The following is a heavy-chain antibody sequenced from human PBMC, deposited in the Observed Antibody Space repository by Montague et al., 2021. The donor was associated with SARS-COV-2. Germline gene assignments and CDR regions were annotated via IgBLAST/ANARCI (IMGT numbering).Heavy chain of an antibody. V-gene: IGHV4-34*01. J-gene: IGHJ6*03. CDR1: GGSFSGYY. Sequence: SETLSLTCAVYGGSFSGYYWSWIRQPPGKGLEWIGEINHSGSTNYNPSLKSRVTISVDTSKNQFSLEPSSVTAADTAVYYCARLVVPAARYYYYYYYMDVWGKGTTVTVSS. CDR2: INHSGST. D-gene: IGHD2-2*01. CDR3: ARLVVPAARYYYYYYYMDV.